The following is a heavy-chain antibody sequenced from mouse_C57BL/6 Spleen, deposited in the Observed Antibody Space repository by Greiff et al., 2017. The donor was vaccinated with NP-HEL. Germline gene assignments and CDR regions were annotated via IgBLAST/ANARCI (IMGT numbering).Heavy chain of an antibody. CDR1: GYSITSGYD. V-gene: IGHV3-1*01. Sequence: EVMLVESGPGMVKPSQSLSLTCTVTGYSITSGYDWHWIRHFPGNKLEWMGYISYSGSTNYNPSLKSRISITHDTSKNHFFLKLNSVTTEDTATYYCARREDYSNFFAYWGQGTLVTVSA. CDR3: ARREDYSNFFAY. J-gene: IGHJ3*01. D-gene: IGHD2-5*01. CDR2: ISYSGST.